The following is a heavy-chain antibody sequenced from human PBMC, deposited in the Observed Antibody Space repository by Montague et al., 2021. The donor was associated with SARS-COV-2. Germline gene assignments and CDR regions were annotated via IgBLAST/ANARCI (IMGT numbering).Heavy chain of an antibody. J-gene: IGHJ4*02. D-gene: IGHD3-10*01. Sequence: SETLSPTCAVYGGSFSGYYWSWIRQPPGKGLEWIGEINHSGSTNYNPSLKSRVTISVDTSKNQFSLKLSSVTAADTAVYYCARMRAVLLWFGESTYFDYWGQGTLVTVSS. CDR3: ARMRAVLLWFGESTYFDY. CDR2: INHSGST. V-gene: IGHV4-34*01. CDR1: GGSFSGYY.